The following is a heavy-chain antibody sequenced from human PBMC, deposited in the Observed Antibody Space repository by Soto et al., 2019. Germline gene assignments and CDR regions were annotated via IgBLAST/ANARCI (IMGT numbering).Heavy chain of an antibody. Sequence: ASVKVSCKASGYTLTSYYMHWVRQAPGQGLEWMGIINPSGGSTSYAQKFQGRVTITRDTSASTAYMELSSLRSEDTAVYYCARRHVVRGVIITPFYYYGMDVWGQGTTVTVSS. V-gene: IGHV1-46*01. CDR2: INPSGGST. J-gene: IGHJ6*02. D-gene: IGHD3-10*01. CDR3: ARRHVVRGVIITPFYYYGMDV. CDR1: GYTLTSYY.